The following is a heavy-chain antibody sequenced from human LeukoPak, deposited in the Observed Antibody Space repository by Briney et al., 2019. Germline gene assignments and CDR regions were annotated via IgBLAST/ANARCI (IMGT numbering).Heavy chain of an antibody. CDR3: AKVIGQYYYDSSGYSIFDY. D-gene: IGHD3-22*01. CDR1: RFSFSNYS. J-gene: IGHJ4*02. CDR2: VSGSGGSK. V-gene: IGHV3-23*01. Sequence: SLSPSCAASRFSFSNYSMSWDRQVPGEWLEWVSTVSGSGGSKNYEESVKGRFTISRDNSKNTLYLQMNSLRGEDTALYYCAKVIGQYYYDSSGYSIFDYWGQGTLVTVSS.